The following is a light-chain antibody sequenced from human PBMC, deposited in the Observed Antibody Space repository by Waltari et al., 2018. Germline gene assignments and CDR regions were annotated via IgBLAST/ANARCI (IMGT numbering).Light chain of an antibody. V-gene: IGKV3-11*01. J-gene: IGKJ4*01. CDR3: QQRSNWPPAVT. Sequence: EIVLTQSPATLTLSPGERATLPCRASQSISSYFAWYQQKPGQAPRLLIYDASTRATGIPAMFSGSGSGTEFTLTISSLEPEDFAVYYCQQRSNWPPAVTFGGGTKVEIK. CDR1: QSISSY. CDR2: DAS.